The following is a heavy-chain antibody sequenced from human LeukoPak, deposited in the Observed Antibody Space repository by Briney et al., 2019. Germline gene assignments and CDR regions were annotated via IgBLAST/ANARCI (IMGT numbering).Heavy chain of an antibody. CDR3: AKGRSPGYSSISSGMDV. J-gene: IGHJ6*02. Sequence: GGSLRLSCAASGFTFNSYAMRWVRQAPGKGLGWVSGFSSNGGSTYYADSVKGRFTISRDNSKNTLYLQMNSLRAEDTAVYYCAKGRSPGYSSISSGMDVWGQGTTVTVSS. V-gene: IGHV3-23*01. CDR1: GFTFNSYA. D-gene: IGHD6-19*01. CDR2: FSSNGGST.